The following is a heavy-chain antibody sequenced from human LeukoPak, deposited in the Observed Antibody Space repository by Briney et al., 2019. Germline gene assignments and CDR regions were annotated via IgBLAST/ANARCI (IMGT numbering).Heavy chain of an antibody. J-gene: IGHJ4*02. D-gene: IGHD3-10*01. Sequence: GGSLRLSCAASGFTFSSYSMNWVRQAPGKGLEWVSYINSNSRYIYYADSVKGRFTISRDNAKNSLYLQMNSLRTEDAAVYYCARGPWGSGSYYDYWGQGTLVTVSS. V-gene: IGHV3-21*01. CDR2: INSNSRYI. CDR3: ARGPWGSGSYYDY. CDR1: GFTFSSYS.